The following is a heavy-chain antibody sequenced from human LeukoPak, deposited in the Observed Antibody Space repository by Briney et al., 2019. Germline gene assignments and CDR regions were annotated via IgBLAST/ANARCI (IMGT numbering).Heavy chain of an antibody. V-gene: IGHV3-7*01. J-gene: IGHJ4*02. CDR2: INQDDSQI. Sequence: GGSLRLSCVTSGLTFNKYWLTWVRQPPGKGLEWVANINQDDSQIYYLESVEGRFTITRDNAKNSLHLQMNSLRAEDTAIYYCVRGYYYSGTYYLSFFDYWGQGTLVTVSS. CDR1: GLTFNKYW. CDR3: VRGYYYSGTYYLSFFDY. D-gene: IGHD3-10*01.